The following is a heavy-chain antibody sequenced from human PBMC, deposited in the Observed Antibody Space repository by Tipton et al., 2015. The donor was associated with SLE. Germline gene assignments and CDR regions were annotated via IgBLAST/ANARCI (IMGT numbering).Heavy chain of an antibody. V-gene: IGHV4-39*07. CDR3: ARVIFSSSWPYFDH. CDR1: GGSISRGSYY. J-gene: IGHJ4*02. CDR2: INHSGST. Sequence: TLSLTCTVSGGSISRGSYYWGWIRQSPGKGLEWIGEINHSGSTNYNPSLKSRVIISVDTSNNQFSLKLSSVTAADTAVYYCARVIFSSSWPYFDHWGRGTLVTVSS. D-gene: IGHD6-13*01.